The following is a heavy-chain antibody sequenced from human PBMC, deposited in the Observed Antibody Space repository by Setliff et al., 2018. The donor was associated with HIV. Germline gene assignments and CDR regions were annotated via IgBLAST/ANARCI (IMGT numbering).Heavy chain of an antibody. CDR3: ARPTNIDTLYYGSQSFYMYYYGMDV. J-gene: IGHJ6*02. V-gene: IGHV3-9*01. CDR2: INWSSRNM. D-gene: IGHD3-10*01. CDR1: GFTFDDYA. Sequence: GGSLRLSCAASGFTFDDYAMHWARQAPGKGLEWVSGINWSSRNMGYADSVKGRFTISRDNAKNSLYLQMNSLRAEDTAVYYCARPTNIDTLYYGSQSFYMYYYGMDVWGQGTTVTVSS.